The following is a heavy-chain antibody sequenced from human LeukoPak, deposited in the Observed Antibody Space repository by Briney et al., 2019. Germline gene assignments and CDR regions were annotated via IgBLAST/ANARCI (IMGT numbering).Heavy chain of an antibody. D-gene: IGHD1-14*01. CDR2: IIPIFGTA. Sequence: ASVKVSCKASGYTFTGYYMHWVRQAPGQGLEWMGGIIPIFGTANYAQKFQGRVTITADKSTSTAYMELSSLRSEDTAVYYCARAKGGVPSPDDYWGQGTLVTVSS. V-gene: IGHV1-69*06. CDR1: GYTFTGYY. CDR3: ARAKGGVPSPDDY. J-gene: IGHJ4*02.